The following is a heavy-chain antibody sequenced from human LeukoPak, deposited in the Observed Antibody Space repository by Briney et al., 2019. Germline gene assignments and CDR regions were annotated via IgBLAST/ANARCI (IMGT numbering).Heavy chain of an antibody. CDR1: GGSISSYY. CDR2: IYTSGTT. J-gene: IGHJ3*02. V-gene: IGHV4-4*07. CDR3: ARSPYYDSSGYYGIYAFDI. Sequence: PSETLSLTCTVSGGSISSYYWSWIRQPADKGLEWIGRIYTSGTTNYNPSLKSRVTMSVDTSKNQFSLKLSSVTAADTAVYYCARSPYYDSSGYYGIYAFDIWGQGTMVTVSS. D-gene: IGHD3-22*01.